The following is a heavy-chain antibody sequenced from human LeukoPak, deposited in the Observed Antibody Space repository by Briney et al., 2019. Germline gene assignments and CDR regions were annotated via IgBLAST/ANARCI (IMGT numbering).Heavy chain of an antibody. CDR1: GFTFSSYA. Sequence: GGSLRLSCAASGFTFSSYAMHWVRQAPGKGLEWLANIKPDGSERYYVDSVRGRFTISRDNAKSSVHLQMNGLRAEDTAIYYCARDGHYFAMDVWGQGTTVTVSS. CDR3: ARDGHYFAMDV. CDR2: IKPDGSER. J-gene: IGHJ6*02. V-gene: IGHV3-7*03.